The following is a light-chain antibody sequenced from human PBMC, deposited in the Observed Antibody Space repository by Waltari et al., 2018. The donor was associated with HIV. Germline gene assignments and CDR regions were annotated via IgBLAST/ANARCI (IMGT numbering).Light chain of an antibody. CDR3: QHYYTIPYT. CDR1: QGISDS. J-gene: IGKJ2*01. CDR2: GAA. Sequence: DIQMAQSPSSLSASVGDRVTITCRASQGISDSLAWYQHKSGQAPTLRVYGAARLESGVPSRVSGSGAGTDYTLTISSLQPEDSATYYCQHYYTIPYTFGQGTKLEIK. V-gene: IGKV1-NL1*01.